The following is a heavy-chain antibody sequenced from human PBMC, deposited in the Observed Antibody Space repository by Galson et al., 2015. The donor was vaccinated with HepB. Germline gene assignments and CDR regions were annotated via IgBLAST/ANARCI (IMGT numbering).Heavy chain of an antibody. J-gene: IGHJ4*02. CDR1: GYKFTSYW. V-gene: IGHV5-10-1*01. Sequence: QSGAEVKKPGESLRISCKGSGYKFTSYWITWLRQTPGKGLERMGKIDPSDSYNNYSPSFQGHVTLSADKSINTAYLQWSSLKASDTAIYYCARRGSVAGIRTGSYFFDYWGQGTLVTVS. CDR2: IDPSDSYN. D-gene: IGHD3-10*01. CDR3: ARRGSVAGIRTGSYFFDY.